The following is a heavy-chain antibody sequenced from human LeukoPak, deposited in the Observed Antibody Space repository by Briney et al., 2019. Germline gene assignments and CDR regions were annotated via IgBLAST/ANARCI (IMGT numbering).Heavy chain of an antibody. D-gene: IGHD2-8*01. J-gene: IGHJ4*02. Sequence: GGSLRLSCAASEFTFSSYTMNWVRQAPGKGLEWVSYISSSGGTTYYADSVRGRFTISRDNAKHSLYLQINSLRAEDTAVYYCARVSANYFDYWGQGTLVTVSS. CDR3: ARVSANYFDY. CDR2: ISSSGGTT. V-gene: IGHV3-48*04. CDR1: EFTFSSYT.